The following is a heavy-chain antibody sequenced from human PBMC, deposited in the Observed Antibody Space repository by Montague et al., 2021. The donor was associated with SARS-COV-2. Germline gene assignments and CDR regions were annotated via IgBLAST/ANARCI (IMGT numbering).Heavy chain of an antibody. D-gene: IGHD5-24*01. CDR3: AREDRWNWFDP. Sequence: SETLSLTCTVSGGSINSDYWSWIRQPPGKGLEWIGYIYYRGSTNYNPSLKSRVTISVDTFKNQFSLKLISVTAAVTAVYYCAREDRWNWFDPWGQGILVTVPS. V-gene: IGHV4-59*01. CDR1: GGSINSDY. J-gene: IGHJ5*02. CDR2: IYYRGST.